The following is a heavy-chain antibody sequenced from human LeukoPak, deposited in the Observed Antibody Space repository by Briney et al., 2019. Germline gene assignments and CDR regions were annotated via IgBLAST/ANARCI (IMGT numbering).Heavy chain of an antibody. V-gene: IGHV4-34*01. CDR2: INHSGST. CDR3: ARVPIVAVPAAMYVYGMDV. Sequence: SETLSLTCAVYGGSFGGYYWSWIRQPPGKGLEWIGEINHSGSTNYNPSLKSRVTISVDTSKNQFSLKLSSVTAADTAVYYCARVPIVAVPAAMYVYGMDVWGKGTTVTVSS. J-gene: IGHJ6*04. CDR1: GGSFGGYY. D-gene: IGHD2-2*01.